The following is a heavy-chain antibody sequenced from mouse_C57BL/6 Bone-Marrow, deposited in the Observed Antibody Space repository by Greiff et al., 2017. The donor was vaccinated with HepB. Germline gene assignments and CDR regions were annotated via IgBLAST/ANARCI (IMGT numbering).Heavy chain of an antibody. CDR3: AKERGNYYGSSYAMDY. J-gene: IGHJ4*01. V-gene: IGHV2-5*01. CDR1: GFSLTSYG. Sequence: QVQLQQSGPGLVQPSQSLSITCTVSGFSLTSYGVHWVRQSPGKGLEWLGVIWRGGSTDYNAAFMSRLSITKDNSKSQVFFKMNSLQADDTAIYYCAKERGNYYGSSYAMDYWGQGTSVTVSS. CDR2: IWRGGST. D-gene: IGHD1-1*01.